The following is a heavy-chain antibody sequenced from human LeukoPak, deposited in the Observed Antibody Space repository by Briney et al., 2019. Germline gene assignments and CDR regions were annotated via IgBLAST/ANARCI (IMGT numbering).Heavy chain of an antibody. D-gene: IGHD3-9*01. CDR3: ARGTLDYDVVTGIHYYYLDV. CDR1: GYPFTSYE. Sequence: ASVKVSCKASGYPFTSYEINWVRQATGEGLEWMGWMKPDSGNSAYAQKFQGRVTLSSNSSINTAYMEVSSLGSDVTAVYFCARGTLDYDVVTGIHYYYLDVWGTGTTVTVSS. V-gene: IGHV1-8*01. J-gene: IGHJ6*03. CDR2: MKPDSGNS.